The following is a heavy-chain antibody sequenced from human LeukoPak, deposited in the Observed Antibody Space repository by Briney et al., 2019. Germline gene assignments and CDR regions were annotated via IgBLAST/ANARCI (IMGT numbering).Heavy chain of an antibody. CDR2: ISYDGSNK. CDR3: AKRLQYRTWDYYYYCGMDV. J-gene: IGHJ6*02. Sequence: GRSLRLSCAASGFTFSSYGMHWVRQAPGKGLEWVAVISYDGSNKYYADSVKGRFAISRDNSKNTLYLQMNSLRAEDTAVYYCAKRLQYRTWDYYYYCGMDVWGQGTTVTVSS. CDR1: GFTFSSYG. D-gene: IGHD4-11*01. V-gene: IGHV3-30*18.